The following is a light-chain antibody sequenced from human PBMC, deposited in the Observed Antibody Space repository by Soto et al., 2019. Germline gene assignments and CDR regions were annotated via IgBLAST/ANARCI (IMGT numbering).Light chain of an antibody. Sequence: EIVLTQSPGTRSLSPGERATLSCRASQSVSSSYLAWYQQKPGQAPRLLIYGASSRATGIPDRFSGSGSGTDCPLTISRLEPEDFAVYYCQQYGSSRGTFGQGTKVDIK. J-gene: IGKJ1*01. CDR1: QSVSSSY. V-gene: IGKV3-20*01. CDR2: GAS. CDR3: QQYGSSRGT.